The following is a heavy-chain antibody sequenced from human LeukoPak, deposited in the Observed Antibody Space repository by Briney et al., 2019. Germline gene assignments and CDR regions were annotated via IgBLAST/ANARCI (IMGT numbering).Heavy chain of an antibody. J-gene: IGHJ4*02. D-gene: IGHD1-26*01. V-gene: IGHV3-48*03. CDR2: ISSSGSTI. Sequence: GGSLRLSCVASGFPFSTYEMNWVRQAPGKGLEWVSYISSSGSTIYYADSVKGRFTISRDNAKNSLFLQMNSLRAEDTAIYYCARDHGIVGVTTRGKFDYWGQGTLVTVSS. CDR3: ARDHGIVGVTTRGKFDY. CDR1: GFPFSTYE.